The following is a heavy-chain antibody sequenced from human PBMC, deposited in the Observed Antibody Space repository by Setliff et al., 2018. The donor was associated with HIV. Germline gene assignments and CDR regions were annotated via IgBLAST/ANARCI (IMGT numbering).Heavy chain of an antibody. CDR3: ARDGGYSGHQWFGDAFDI. J-gene: IGHJ3*02. CDR1: GYTFTGHY. Sequence: ASVKVSCKASGYTFTGHYMHWVRQAPGQGLEWMGRINPNSGGTNSAQKFQGRVTMTRNTAISTAYMELRRLKSEDTAVYFCARDGGYSGHQWFGDAFDIWGQGTMVTVSS. CDR2: INPNSGGT. V-gene: IGHV1-2*06. D-gene: IGHD5-12*01.